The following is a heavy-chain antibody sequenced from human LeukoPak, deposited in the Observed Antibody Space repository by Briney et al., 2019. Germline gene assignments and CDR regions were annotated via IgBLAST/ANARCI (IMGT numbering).Heavy chain of an antibody. CDR1: GGSITSHY. J-gene: IGHJ4*02. Sequence: PSETLSLTCTVSGGSITSHYWSWIRQPPGKGLEWIGFIYYTGSTSYNPSLKSRVTISVDTSKNQFSLKLISVTAADTAVYFCARGGVGRPNWVTFDYWGQGTLVTVSS. CDR3: ARGGVGRPNWVTFDY. D-gene: IGHD7-27*01. V-gene: IGHV4-59*11. CDR2: IYYTGST.